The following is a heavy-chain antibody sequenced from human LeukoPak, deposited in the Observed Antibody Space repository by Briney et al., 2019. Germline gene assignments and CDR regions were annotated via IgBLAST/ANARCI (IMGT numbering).Heavy chain of an antibody. Sequence: PSETLSLTCTVSGYPITAGYYWGWIRQAPGKGLEWLGSIFHTGHTYYNPSLKSRVTISVDTSKNQFSLKLSSVTAADTAVYYCARAKGPATPFDYWGQGTLVTVSS. J-gene: IGHJ4*02. CDR1: GYPITAGYY. CDR3: ARAKGPATPFDY. CDR2: IFHTGHT. D-gene: IGHD1-26*01. V-gene: IGHV4-38-2*02.